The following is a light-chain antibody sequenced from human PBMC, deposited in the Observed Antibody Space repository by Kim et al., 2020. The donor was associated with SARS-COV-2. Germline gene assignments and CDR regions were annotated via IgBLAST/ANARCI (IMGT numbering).Light chain of an antibody. J-gene: IGKJ4*01. V-gene: IGKV3-15*01. CDR3: QQYSDWPPLT. CDR1: QSVSSK. Sequence: SPGESAPLSCRASQSVSSKLAWYQHKPGQAPRLLVYDASTRATGIPARFSGSGSGTDFTLTISSFQSEDFAVYYCQQYSDWPPLTFGGGTKVDIK. CDR2: DAS.